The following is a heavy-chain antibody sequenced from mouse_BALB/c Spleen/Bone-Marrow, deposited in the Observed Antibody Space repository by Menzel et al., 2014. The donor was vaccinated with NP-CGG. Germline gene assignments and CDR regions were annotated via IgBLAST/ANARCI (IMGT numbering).Heavy chain of an antibody. CDR1: GYSFTGYY. J-gene: IGHJ4*01. D-gene: IGHD6-2*01. Sequence: EVKLMESGPELEKPGASVKLSCTASGYSFTGYYMNRLKQRNGKSLEWIGDIDPYYGGTSYNQKFKGKVTLTVDKSSSTAYMQLKSLTPEDSVVYYCAKSFSLRAIDYWGQGTSVSVSS. V-gene: IGHV1-39*01. CDR3: AKSFSLRAIDY. CDR2: IDPYYGGT.